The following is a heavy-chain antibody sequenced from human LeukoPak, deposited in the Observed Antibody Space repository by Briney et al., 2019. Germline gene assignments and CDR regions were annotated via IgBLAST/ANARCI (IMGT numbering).Heavy chain of an antibody. Sequence: PSETLSLTCAVSGGSISSSNWWSWVRQPPGKGLEWIGEIYHSGSTNYNPSLKSRVTISVDKSKNQFSLKLSSVTAADTAVYYCAARQRRGYSYGPYYFDYWGQGTLVTVSS. J-gene: IGHJ4*02. CDR2: IYHSGST. D-gene: IGHD5-18*01. V-gene: IGHV4-4*02. CDR1: GGSISSSNW. CDR3: AARQRRGYSYGPYYFDY.